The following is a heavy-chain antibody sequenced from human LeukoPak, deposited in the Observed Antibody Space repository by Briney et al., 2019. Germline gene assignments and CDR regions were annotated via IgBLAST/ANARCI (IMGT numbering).Heavy chain of an antibody. V-gene: IGHV3-48*02. D-gene: IGHD6-19*01. CDR1: GFTFSSYN. CDR3: ARVQGVAVADKNVDY. CDR2: ITSSGSSI. Sequence: GGSLRLSCSASGFTFSSYNMKWVRQAPGKGLEWASYITSSGSSIYYADSVKGRFTISRDNAKNSLYLQMNSLRDEDTAVYYCARVQGVAVADKNVDYWGQGTLVTVSS. J-gene: IGHJ4*02.